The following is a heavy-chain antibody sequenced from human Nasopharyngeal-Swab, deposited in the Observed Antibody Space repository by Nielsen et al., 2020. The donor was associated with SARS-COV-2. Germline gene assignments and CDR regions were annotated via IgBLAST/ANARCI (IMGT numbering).Heavy chain of an antibody. V-gene: IGHV3-48*02. J-gene: IGHJ4*02. D-gene: IGHD5-18*01. CDR3: ARGTMVRNSYGLYYFDY. Sequence: GGSLRLSCAASGFTFSIYSMNRVRQAPGKGLEWVSYITSSSNTIDYAHSVKGRFTISRDNAKNSLYLQMNSLRDEDTAVYYCARGTMVRNSYGLYYFDYWGQGTLVTVSS. CDR2: ITSSSNTI. CDR1: GFTFSIYS.